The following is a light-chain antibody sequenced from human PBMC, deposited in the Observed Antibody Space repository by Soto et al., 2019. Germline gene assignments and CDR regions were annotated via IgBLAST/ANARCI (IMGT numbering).Light chain of an antibody. Sequence: EIVLTQSPATLSLSPGERATLSCRASQSVTTYLAWYQQKPGQAPRLLIYDASNRATGIPARFSSSGSWTVFTLTLNSLDPEDFAFYYRHQCTKWPLTFGGGTKVEIK. CDR3: HQCTKWPLT. CDR1: QSVTTY. J-gene: IGKJ4*01. V-gene: IGKV3-11*01. CDR2: DAS.